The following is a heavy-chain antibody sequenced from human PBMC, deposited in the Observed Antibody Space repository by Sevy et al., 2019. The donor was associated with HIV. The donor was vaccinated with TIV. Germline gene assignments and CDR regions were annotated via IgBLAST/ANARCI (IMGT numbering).Heavy chain of an antibody. J-gene: IGHJ4*02. Sequence: GGSLRLSCAASGFTFSNYGMHWVRQAPGKGLEWVAVISYDGSNKYYADSVKGRFTISRDNSKNTLYLQMNSLRAEDTAVYYCAEGLRLAAAEYYFDYWGQGTLVTVSS. CDR2: ISYDGSNK. D-gene: IGHD6-13*01. CDR1: GFTFSNYG. CDR3: AEGLRLAAAEYYFDY. V-gene: IGHV3-30*03.